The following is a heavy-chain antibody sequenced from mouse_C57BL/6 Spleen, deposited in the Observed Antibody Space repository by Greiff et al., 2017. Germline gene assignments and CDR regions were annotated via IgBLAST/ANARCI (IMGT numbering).Heavy chain of an antibody. V-gene: IGHV1-80*01. Sequence: QVQLQQSGAELVKPGASVKISCKASGYAFSSYWMNWVKQRPGKGLEWIGQIYPGDGDTNYNGKFKGKATLTADKSSSPAYMQLSSLTSWDSAVYFCARNGDYYGSLFDYWGQGTTRTVSS. CDR1: GYAFSSYW. J-gene: IGHJ2*01. D-gene: IGHD1-1*01. CDR3: ARNGDYYGSLFDY. CDR2: IYPGDGDT.